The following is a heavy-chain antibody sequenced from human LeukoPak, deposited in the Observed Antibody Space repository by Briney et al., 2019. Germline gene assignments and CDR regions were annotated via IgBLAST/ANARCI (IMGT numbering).Heavy chain of an antibody. J-gene: IGHJ4*02. Sequence: ASVKVSCKASGYTFTNYDINWVRQATGQGLEWMGYMNPNSGNSAYAQKFQGRVTITTDASISTAYMELSGLRSEDTALYYCAREGLDYWGQGTLVIVSS. CDR3: AREGLDY. V-gene: IGHV1-8*01. CDR1: GYTFTNYD. CDR2: MNPNSGNS.